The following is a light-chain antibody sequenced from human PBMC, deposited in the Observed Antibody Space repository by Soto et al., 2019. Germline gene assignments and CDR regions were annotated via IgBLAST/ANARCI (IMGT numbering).Light chain of an antibody. CDR3: SSYAGSNNVL. Sequence: QSALTQPPSASGSLGQSVTISCTGTSSDVGGYNYVSWYQQHPGKAPKLMLYAVSERPSGVPDRFSGSKSGNTASLTVSGLQAEDEADYYCSSYAGSNNVLFGGGTKLTVL. V-gene: IGLV2-8*01. CDR2: AVS. CDR1: SSDVGGYNY. J-gene: IGLJ2*01.